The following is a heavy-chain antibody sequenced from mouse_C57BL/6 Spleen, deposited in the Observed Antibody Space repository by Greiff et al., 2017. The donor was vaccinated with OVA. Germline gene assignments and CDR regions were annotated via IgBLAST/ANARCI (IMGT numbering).Heavy chain of an antibody. CDR2: INPSNGGT. Sequence: VQLQQSGTELVKPGASVKLSCKASGYTFTSYWMHWVKQRPGQGLEWIGNINPSNGGTNYNEKFKSKATLTVDKSSSTAYMQLSSLTSEDSAVYYCAREGGGYYLFAYWGQGTLVTVSA. D-gene: IGHD2-3*01. J-gene: IGHJ3*01. CDR1: GYTFTSYW. CDR3: AREGGGYYLFAY. V-gene: IGHV1-53*01.